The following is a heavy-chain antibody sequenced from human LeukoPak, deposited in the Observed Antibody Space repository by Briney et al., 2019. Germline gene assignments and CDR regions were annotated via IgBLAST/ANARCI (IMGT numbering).Heavy chain of an antibody. V-gene: IGHV3-23*01. D-gene: IGHD2-2*03. Sequence: GTLSLTCAVSGGSISSINWWSWVRQPPGKGLEWVSGIGGSGTRTYYADSVKGRFTISRDNSKNTLYLQMNSLRDEDTAVYYCAKDSHWILFDDWGQGTLVTVSS. J-gene: IGHJ4*02. CDR3: AKDSHWILFDD. CDR2: IGGSGTRT. CDR1: GGSISSIN.